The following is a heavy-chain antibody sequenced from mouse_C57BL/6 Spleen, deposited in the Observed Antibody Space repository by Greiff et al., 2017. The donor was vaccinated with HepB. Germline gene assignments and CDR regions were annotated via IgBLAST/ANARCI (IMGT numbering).Heavy chain of an antibody. V-gene: IGHV5-17*01. CDR1: GFTFSDYG. D-gene: IGHD3-2*02. CDR3: ARGGLRLLFAY. J-gene: IGHJ3*01. Sequence: DVKLVESGGGLVKPGGSLKLSCAASGFTFSDYGMHWVRQAPEKGLEWVAYISSGSSTIDYADTVKGRFTISRDNAKNTLFLQMTSLRSEDTAMYYCARGGLRLLFAYWGQGTLVTVSA. CDR2: ISSGSSTI.